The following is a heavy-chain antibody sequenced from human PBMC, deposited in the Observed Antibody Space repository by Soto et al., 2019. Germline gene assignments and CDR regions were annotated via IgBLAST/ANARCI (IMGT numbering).Heavy chain of an antibody. J-gene: IGHJ4*02. V-gene: IGHV4-39*01. CDR1: GGSISSSSYY. CDR2: IYYSGST. D-gene: IGHD4-17*01. Sequence: PSETLSLTCTVSGGSISSSSYYWGWIRQPPGKGLEWIGSIYYSGSTYYNPSLKSRVTISVDTSKNQFSLKLSSVTAADTAVYYCASYDYGVFDYWGQGTLVTVSS. CDR3: ASYDYGVFDY.